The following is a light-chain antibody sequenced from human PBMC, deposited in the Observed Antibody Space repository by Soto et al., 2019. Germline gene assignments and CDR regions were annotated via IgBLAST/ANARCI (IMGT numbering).Light chain of an antibody. J-gene: IGLJ2*01. V-gene: IGLV1-40*01. Sequence: QSVLTQPPSVSGDPGQRVTISCTGSSSNIGAGYDVHWYQQLPGTTPKLLIYGDSHRPSGVPDRFSGSKSGTSAALAITGLQAEDEADYYCLSYDSSLSGYVVFGGGTKVTVL. CDR2: GDS. CDR3: LSYDSSLSGYVV. CDR1: SSNIGAGYD.